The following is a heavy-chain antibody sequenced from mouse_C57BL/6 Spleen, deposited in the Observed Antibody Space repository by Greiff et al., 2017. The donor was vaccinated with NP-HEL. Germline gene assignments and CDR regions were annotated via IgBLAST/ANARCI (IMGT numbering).Heavy chain of an antibody. Sequence: LQESGPELVKPGASVKISCKASGYSFTSYYIHWVKQRPGQGLEWIGWIYPGSGNTKYNEKFKGKATLTADTSSSTAYMQLSSLTSEDSAVYYCARSGESYAMDYWGQGTSVTVSS. CDR3: ARSGESYAMDY. CDR1: GYSFTSYY. D-gene: IGHD1-3*01. V-gene: IGHV1-66*01. CDR2: IYPGSGNT. J-gene: IGHJ4*01.